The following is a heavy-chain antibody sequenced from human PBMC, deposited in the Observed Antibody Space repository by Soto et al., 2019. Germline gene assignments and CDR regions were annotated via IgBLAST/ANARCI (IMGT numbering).Heavy chain of an antibody. CDR2: ISYDGSNK. J-gene: IGHJ4*02. CDR1: GFTFSSYA. CDR3: ATPGRGGSCYECFDY. D-gene: IGHD2-15*01. V-gene: IGHV3-30-3*01. Sequence: QVQLVESGGGVVQPGRSLRLSCAASGFTFSSYAMHWVRQAPGKGLEWVAVISYDGSNKYYADSVKGRFTISRDNSKNTLYLQMNSLRAEDTAVYYCATPGRGGSCYECFDYWGQGTLVTVSS.